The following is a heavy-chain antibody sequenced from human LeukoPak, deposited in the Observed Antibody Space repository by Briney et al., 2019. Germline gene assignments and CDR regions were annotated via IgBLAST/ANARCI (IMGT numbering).Heavy chain of an antibody. D-gene: IGHD3-3*01. CDR2: IYYSGST. Sequence: PSETLSLTCTVSGGSISSGGYYWSWIRQHPGKGLEHIGHIYYSGSTSYNPSLKSRVTISVDTSKNQFSLKLSSVTAADTAVYYCARGVLRFREAFDYWGQGTLVTVSS. V-gene: IGHV4-31*03. CDR1: GGSISSGGYY. CDR3: ARGVLRFREAFDY. J-gene: IGHJ4*02.